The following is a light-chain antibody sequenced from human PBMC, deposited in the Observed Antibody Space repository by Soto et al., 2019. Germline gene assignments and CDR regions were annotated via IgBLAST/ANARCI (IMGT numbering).Light chain of an antibody. J-gene: IGLJ2*01. CDR1: RSDVGGYNF. CDR3: SSYTSSTTVI. Sequence: QSALTQPASVSGSPGQSITISCTGTRSDVGGYNFVSWYQQHPGKAPKLMIYDVTNRPSGVSNRFSGSKSGNTAALSISGRQAEDEADYYCSSYTSSTTVIFGGGTQLTVL. CDR2: DVT. V-gene: IGLV2-14*03.